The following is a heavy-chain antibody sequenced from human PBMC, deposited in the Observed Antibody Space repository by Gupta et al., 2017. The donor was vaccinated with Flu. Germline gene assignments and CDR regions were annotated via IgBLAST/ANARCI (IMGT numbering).Heavy chain of an antibody. CDR2: IKQDGSDQ. J-gene: IGHJ5*02. Sequence: FGLCVRHYWMSWVRHIPGKGLEWVATIKQDGSDQDYVDSVKGRFTISRDSAKNSLFLQMNGLRVEDTAIYYCARGSHDSKYRCFETWGQGTRVTVSS. CDR1: GLCVRHYW. D-gene: IGHD4-4*01. V-gene: IGHV3-7*01. CDR3: ARGSHDSKYRCFET.